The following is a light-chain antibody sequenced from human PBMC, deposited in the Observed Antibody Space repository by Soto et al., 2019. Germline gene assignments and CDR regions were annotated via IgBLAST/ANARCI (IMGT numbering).Light chain of an antibody. CDR1: QNLLYKSKNKNY. J-gene: IGKJ3*01. V-gene: IGKV4-1*01. CDR3: QQYHTTPFT. CDR2: WAS. Sequence: DIVMTQSADSLVMSLGERATINCKSSQNLLYKSKNKNYLAWYQQKPGQPPKLLIYWASTRESGVPDRFSGSGSGTDFTLTINGLQAEDVAVYFCQQYHTTPFTFGPGTKVDIK.